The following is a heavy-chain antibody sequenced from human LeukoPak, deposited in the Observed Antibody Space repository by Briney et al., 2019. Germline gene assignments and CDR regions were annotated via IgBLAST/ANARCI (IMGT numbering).Heavy chain of an antibody. J-gene: IGHJ4*02. CDR3: ARDDILTGQPFID. V-gene: IGHV3-7*01. CDR2: IKQDGSEK. CDR1: GFTFSSYW. D-gene: IGHD3-9*01. Sequence: PGGSLRLSCAASGFTFSSYWMSWVRQAPGKGLEWVANIKQDGSEKYYVDSVKGRFTISRDNAKDSLYLQMNSLRAEDTAVYYCARDDILTGQPFIDWGQGTLVTVSS.